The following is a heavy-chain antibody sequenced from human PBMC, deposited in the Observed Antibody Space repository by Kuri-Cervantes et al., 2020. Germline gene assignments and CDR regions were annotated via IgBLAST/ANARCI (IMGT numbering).Heavy chain of an antibody. V-gene: IGHV4-34*01. CDR2: INHSEST. CDR1: GGSFSGYY. J-gene: IGHJ3*02. CDR3: ARRGAYYDDRRNRSGAFDI. Sequence: SETLSLTCAVYGGSFSGYYWSWIRQPPGKGLEWIGEINHSESTNYNPSLKSRVTISVDTSKNQFSLKLSSVTAADTAVYYCARRGAYYDDRRNRSGAFDIWGQGTMVTVSS. D-gene: IGHD3-22*01.